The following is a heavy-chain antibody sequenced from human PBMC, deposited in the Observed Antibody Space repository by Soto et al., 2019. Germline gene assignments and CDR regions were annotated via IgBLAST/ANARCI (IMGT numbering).Heavy chain of an antibody. CDR2: IYPGDSNT. J-gene: IGHJ4*02. CDR3: ARQQSGYDYGSLDF. D-gene: IGHD5-12*01. CDR1: GYSFASYW. Sequence: PGESLKISCKGSGYSFASYWIVWVRQMPGKGLEWVGMIYPGDSNTRDSPSFRGHVTISADKSVSTAYLQWSSLRASDTAVYYCARQQSGYDYGSLDFWGQGTLVTVSS. V-gene: IGHV5-51*01.